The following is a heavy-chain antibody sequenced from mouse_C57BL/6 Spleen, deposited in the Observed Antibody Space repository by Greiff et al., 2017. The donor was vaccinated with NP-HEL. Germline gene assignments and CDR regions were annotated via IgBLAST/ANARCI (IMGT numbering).Heavy chain of an antibody. V-gene: IGHV5-4*01. CDR2: ISDGGSYT. CDR1: GFTFSSYA. Sequence: EVKLVESGGGLVKPGGSLKLSCAASGFTFSSYAMSWVRQTPEKRLEWVATISDGGSYTYYPDNVKGRFTISRDNAKNNLYLQMSHLKSEDTAMYYCARDDHYYGSSYVAYWGQGTLVTVSA. D-gene: IGHD1-1*01. J-gene: IGHJ3*01. CDR3: ARDDHYYGSSYVAY.